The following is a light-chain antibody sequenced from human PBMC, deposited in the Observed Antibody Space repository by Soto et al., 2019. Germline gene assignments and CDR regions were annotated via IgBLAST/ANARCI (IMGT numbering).Light chain of an antibody. CDR1: QRISTS. J-gene: IGKJ4*01. Sequence: DIQMTQSPSSLSAAVGDRVAITCRASQRISTSLNWYQQRPGKSPELLIYGASDLQNGAPSRFSGLGSGTDFTLIISNLQPEAVATYYCQRSYSMPLTCGGGTKVEIK. V-gene: IGKV1-39*01. CDR2: GAS. CDR3: QRSYSMPLT.